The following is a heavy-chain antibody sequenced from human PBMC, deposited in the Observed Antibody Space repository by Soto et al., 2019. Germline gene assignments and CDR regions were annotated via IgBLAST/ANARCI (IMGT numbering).Heavy chain of an antibody. CDR2: IWYDGSNK. V-gene: IGHV3-33*01. CDR3: ARVARMSPWRDYFDY. Sequence: GGSLRLSCAASGFTFSSYGMHWVRQAPGKGLEWVAVIWYDGSNKYYADSVKGRFTISRDNSKNTLYLQMNSLRAEDTAVYYCARVARMSPWRDYFDYWGQGTLVTVSS. D-gene: IGHD6-6*01. CDR1: GFTFSSYG. J-gene: IGHJ4*02.